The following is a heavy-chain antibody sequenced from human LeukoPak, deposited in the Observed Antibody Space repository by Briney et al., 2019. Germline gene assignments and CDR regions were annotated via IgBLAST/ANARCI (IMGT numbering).Heavy chain of an antibody. J-gene: IGHJ4*02. Sequence: VVALRLSGEASGFTFSTYAMTGVLQAPGRGQQWLAAISGNSGRIYHADSVKGRFTISRDNSKSTVYLQMNSLSAEDTAVYFCSRGCVVGMCYDYWGQGTLVTVLS. CDR1: GFTFSTYA. CDR2: ISGNSGRI. V-gene: IGHV3-23*01. CDR3: SRGCVVGMCYDY. D-gene: IGHD2-15*01.